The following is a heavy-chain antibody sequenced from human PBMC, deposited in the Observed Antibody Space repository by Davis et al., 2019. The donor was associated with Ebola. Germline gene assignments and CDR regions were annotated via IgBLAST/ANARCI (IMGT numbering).Heavy chain of an antibody. D-gene: IGHD6-19*01. CDR2: IIPIFGTA. V-gene: IGHV1-69*13. CDR3: ARGGAGTGYYYGMDV. CDR1: GGTFSSYA. Sequence: SVKVSCKASGGTFSSYAISWVRQAPGQGLEWMGGIIPIFGTANYAQKFQGRVTITADESTSTAYMELSSLRSEDTAVYYCARGGAGTGYYYGMDVWGQGTTVTVSS. J-gene: IGHJ6*02.